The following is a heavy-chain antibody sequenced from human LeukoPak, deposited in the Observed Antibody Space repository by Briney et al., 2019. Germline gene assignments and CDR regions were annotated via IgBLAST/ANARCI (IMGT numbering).Heavy chain of an antibody. Sequence: PSETLSLTCTVSGDSIRMSTYYWGWIRQPPGKGLEWIGSIYHSGSTHYNPSLRSRVTMSVDTSKNQFTLKVTAVTAADTAVYYCVTNGTVTVAGTKFNYFDYWGQGALVTVSS. CDR3: VTNGTVTVAGTKFNYFDY. CDR2: IYHSGST. D-gene: IGHD6-19*01. CDR1: GDSIRMSTYY. V-gene: IGHV4-39*01. J-gene: IGHJ4*02.